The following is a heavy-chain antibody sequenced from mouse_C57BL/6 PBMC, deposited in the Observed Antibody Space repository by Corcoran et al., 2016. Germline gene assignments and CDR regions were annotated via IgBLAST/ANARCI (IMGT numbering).Heavy chain of an antibody. Sequence: QIQLVQSGPELKKPGETVKISCKASGYTFTTYGMSWVKQAPGKGLKWMGWINTYSGVPTYADDFKGRFAFSLETSASTAYLQINNLKNEDMATYFCARSGFIYAMDYWGQGTSVTVSS. D-gene: IGHD1-2*01. CDR1: GYTFTTYG. J-gene: IGHJ4*01. V-gene: IGHV9-3*01. CDR2: INTYSGVP. CDR3: ARSGFIYAMDY.